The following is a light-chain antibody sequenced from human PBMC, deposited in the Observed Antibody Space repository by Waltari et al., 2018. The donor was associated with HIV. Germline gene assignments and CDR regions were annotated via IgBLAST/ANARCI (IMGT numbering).Light chain of an antibody. CDR1: QGISSY. Sequence: DIQLTQSPSFLSASVGDRVTITFRASQGISSYLAWYQQKPGTAPKLLIYAASTLQSAGPARFSGSGSGKEFTLTISSLQPEDFASYYCQQFNSYPRTFGQGTKGESK. V-gene: IGKV1-9*01. CDR3: QQFNSYPRT. J-gene: IGKJ1*01. CDR2: AAS.